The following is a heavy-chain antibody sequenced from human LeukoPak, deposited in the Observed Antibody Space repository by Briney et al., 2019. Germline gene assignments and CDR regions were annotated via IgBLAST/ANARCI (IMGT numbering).Heavy chain of an antibody. CDR3: PRPPPGVTFGGLLSMFAP. CDR2: ISVYNDKT. J-gene: IGHJ5*02. CDR1: GYSFISYG. Sequence: ASVKVSCKTSGYSFISYGITWVRQAPGQGLEWMGRISVYNDKTNYTKKFQGRVTMTTDTPTNTAYMDLRRLRPDGTAVYDFPRPPPGVTFGGLLSMFAPWGRGPLVTVSS. D-gene: IGHD3-16*01. V-gene: IGHV1-18*01.